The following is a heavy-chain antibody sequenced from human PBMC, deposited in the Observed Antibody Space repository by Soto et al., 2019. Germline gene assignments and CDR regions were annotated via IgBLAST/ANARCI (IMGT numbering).Heavy chain of an antibody. CDR2: ISAYNGNT. CDR3: ARTIAARPAPYYYYMDV. V-gene: IGHV1-18*01. Sequence: GASVEVSCKASGYTFTSYGISWVRQAPGQGLEWMGWISAYNGNTNYAQKLQGRVTMTTDTSTSTAYMELRSLRSDDTAVYYCARTIAARPAPYYYYMDVWGKGTTVTVSS. D-gene: IGHD6-6*01. J-gene: IGHJ6*03. CDR1: GYTFTSYG.